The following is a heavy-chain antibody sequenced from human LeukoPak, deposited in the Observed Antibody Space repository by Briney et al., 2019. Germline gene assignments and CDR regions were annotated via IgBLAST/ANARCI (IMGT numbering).Heavy chain of an antibody. CDR2: ISGSGGST. V-gene: IGHV3-23*01. D-gene: IGHD4-17*01. CDR3: AKNRGYGDYYFDY. J-gene: IGHJ4*02. Sequence: GSLRLSCAASGFTFSSYGMSWVRQAPGKGLEWVSAISGSGGSTYYADSVKGRFTISRDNSKNTLYLQMDSLRAEDTAVYYCAKNRGYGDYYFDYWGQGTLVTVSS. CDR1: GFTFSSYG.